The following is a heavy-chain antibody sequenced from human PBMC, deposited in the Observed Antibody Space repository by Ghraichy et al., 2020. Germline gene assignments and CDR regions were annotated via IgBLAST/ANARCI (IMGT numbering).Heavy chain of an antibody. Sequence: SETLSLTCAVYGGSFSGYYWSWIRQPPGKGLEWIGEINHSGSTNYNPSLKSRVTISVDTSKNQFSLKLSSVTAADTAVYYCARGLPRGGATQRWFDPWGQGTLVTVSS. J-gene: IGHJ5*02. CDR1: GGSFSGYY. D-gene: IGHD1-26*01. CDR3: ARGLPRGGATQRWFDP. V-gene: IGHV4-34*01. CDR2: INHSGST.